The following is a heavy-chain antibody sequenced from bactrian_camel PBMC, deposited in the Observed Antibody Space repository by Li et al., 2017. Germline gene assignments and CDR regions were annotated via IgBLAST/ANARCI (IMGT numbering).Heavy chain of an antibody. CDR3: AADLAVEVGWATPPFGY. CDR2: TDKGGGSI. V-gene: IGHV3S40*01. D-gene: IGHD5*01. CDR1: GFTFSRDD. Sequence: DVQLVESGGGLVQPGGSLRLSRAASGFTFSRDDMNWVRQAPGKGLEWVSATDKGGGSIRAADSVQGRFTISIDNAKNTLYLQMNSLRADDTAMYYCAADLAVEVGWATPPFGYWGQGTQVTVS. J-gene: IGHJ6*01.